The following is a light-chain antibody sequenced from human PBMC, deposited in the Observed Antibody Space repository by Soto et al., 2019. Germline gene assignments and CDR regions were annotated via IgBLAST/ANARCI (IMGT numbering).Light chain of an antibody. CDR2: STR. J-gene: IGLJ3*02. Sequence: QAVVTQEPSLTVSPGGTVTLTCASSSGAVTSGSYPNWFQQKPGQAPRPLIHSTRNKYSSTPARFSGSLLGGKADLTVSGVQPDDEADYYCLLYYGGSLLFGGGTKLTVL. CDR3: LLYYGGSLL. CDR1: SGAVTSGSY. V-gene: IGLV7-43*01.